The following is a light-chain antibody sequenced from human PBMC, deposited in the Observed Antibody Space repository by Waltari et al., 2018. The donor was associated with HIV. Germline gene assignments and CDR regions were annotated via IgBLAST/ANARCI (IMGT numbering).Light chain of an antibody. CDR3: QTWGTGIQV. Sequence: QVVLTQPPSASASLGASVTLTCTLNSGPITSVISWHPQQPPKGPRFLMKLNSAGRHSKGDGIPDRFSGSSSGAERYLTISSLQSEDEADYFCQTWGTGIQVFGGGTRLTVL. CDR1: SGPITSV. CDR2: LNSAGRH. V-gene: IGLV4-69*01. J-gene: IGLJ2*01.